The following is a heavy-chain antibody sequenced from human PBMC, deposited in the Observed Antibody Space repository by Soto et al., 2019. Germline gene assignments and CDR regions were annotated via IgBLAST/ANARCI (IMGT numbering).Heavy chain of an antibody. CDR1: GFTFSSYA. J-gene: IGHJ5*02. D-gene: IGHD3-22*01. Sequence: GGSLRLSCAASGFTFSSYAISWVRQAPGKGLEWVSAISGSGGSTYYADSVKGRFTVSRDNSKNTLYLQMNSLRAEDTAVYYCAKDQVGYYYDSSGYYQNWFDPWGQGTLVTVSS. CDR2: ISGSGGST. V-gene: IGHV3-23*01. CDR3: AKDQVGYYYDSSGYYQNWFDP.